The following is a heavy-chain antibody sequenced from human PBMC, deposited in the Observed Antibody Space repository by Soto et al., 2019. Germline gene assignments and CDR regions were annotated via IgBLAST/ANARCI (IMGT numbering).Heavy chain of an antibody. V-gene: IGHV3-74*01. D-gene: IGHD3-22*01. J-gene: IGHJ4*02. CDR1: GFTFSSYW. CDR2: IKSDGSWA. CDR3: VSGDGDYYDGNGYLGRH. Sequence: EVQLVESGGGLVQPGGSLRLSCTASGFTFSSYWMHWVRQAPGKGLEWVSRIKSDGSWALYADSMEGRLTISRDNAKNTLCLQMNSLRAEDTAGHYCVSGDGDYYDGNGYLGRHWGQGTLVTVSS.